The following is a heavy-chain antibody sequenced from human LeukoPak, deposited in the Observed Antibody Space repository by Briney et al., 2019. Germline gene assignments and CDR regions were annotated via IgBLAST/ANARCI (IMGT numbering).Heavy chain of an antibody. CDR1: GFTFSSYA. D-gene: IGHD2-2*01. Sequence: GGSLRLSCAASGFTFSSYAMSWVRQAPGKGLEWVSAISSSGCSTYFADSVKGRFTISRDNSKNTLYLQLNSLRSEDTAVYYCAKVKGSEGYCSITSCLADYWGQGTLVTVSS. J-gene: IGHJ4*02. CDR2: ISSSGCST. CDR3: AKVKGSEGYCSITSCLADY. V-gene: IGHV3-23*01.